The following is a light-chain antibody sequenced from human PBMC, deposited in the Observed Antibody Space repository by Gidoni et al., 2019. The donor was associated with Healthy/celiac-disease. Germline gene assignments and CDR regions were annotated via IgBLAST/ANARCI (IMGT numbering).Light chain of an antibody. Sequence: DIQLTQSPSSLSASVGDRVTITCRASQSISSYLNWYQQKPGKAPKLLIYAASSLQSGVPSRFSGRGSGTDFTLTISSRQPEDFATYYCQQSYSTPLTFXGXTKVEIK. J-gene: IGKJ4*01. CDR2: AAS. CDR1: QSISSY. CDR3: QQSYSTPLT. V-gene: IGKV1-39*01.